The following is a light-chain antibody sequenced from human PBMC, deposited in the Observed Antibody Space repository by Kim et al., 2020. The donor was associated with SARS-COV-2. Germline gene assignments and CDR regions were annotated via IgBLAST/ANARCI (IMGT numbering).Light chain of an antibody. CDR3: ISYTSSGGFV. V-gene: IGLV2-14*01. CDR1: SSDVGGYNF. Sequence: QSALTQPASVSGSPGQSITLSCTGTSSDVGGYNFVSWFQQHPDKAPKLMIYDVSSRPSGVSTRFSGSKSGNTASLTISGLQAEDEGDYYCISYTSSGGFVFGTGTKVTVL. CDR2: DVS. J-gene: IGLJ1*01.